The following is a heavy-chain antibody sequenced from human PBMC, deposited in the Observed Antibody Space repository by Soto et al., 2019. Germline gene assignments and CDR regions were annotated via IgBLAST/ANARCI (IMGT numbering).Heavy chain of an antibody. CDR3: VKDESINWYSGHFRH. D-gene: IGHD6-13*01. V-gene: IGHV3-9*01. CDR2: INWNSGSI. J-gene: IGHJ1*01. CDR1: GFTFGSYA. Sequence: GGSLRLSCVASGFTFGSYAMHWVRQVPGKGLEWVSGINWNSGSIGYADSVKGRFAISRDNDKNSLHLQMNSLRAEDTACYYCVKDESINWYSGHFRHWGPGTLVTVSS.